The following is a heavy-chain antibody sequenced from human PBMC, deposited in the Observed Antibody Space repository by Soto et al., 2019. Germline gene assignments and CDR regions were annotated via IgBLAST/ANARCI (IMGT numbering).Heavy chain of an antibody. Sequence: QVQLVESGGGVVQPGRYLRLSCAASGFTFSSYGMHWVRQAPGKGLEWVAVISYDGSNKYYADSVKGRFTISRDNSKNTLYLQMNSLRAEDTAVYYCAKDLAVAGRWYFDLWGRGTLVTVSS. CDR2: ISYDGSNK. CDR1: GFTFSSYG. CDR3: AKDLAVAGRWYFDL. J-gene: IGHJ2*01. V-gene: IGHV3-30*18. D-gene: IGHD6-19*01.